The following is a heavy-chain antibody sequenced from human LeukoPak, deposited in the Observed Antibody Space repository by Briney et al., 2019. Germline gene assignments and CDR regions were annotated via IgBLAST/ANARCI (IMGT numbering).Heavy chain of an antibody. V-gene: IGHV1-69*04. J-gene: IGHJ6*04. CDR3: ARDQSQITIFGVVSLDV. D-gene: IGHD3-3*01. Sequence: SVKVSCKASGGTFSSYTISWVRQAPGQGLEWMGRIIPILGIANYAQKFQGRVTITADKSTSPAYMELSSLRSEDTAVYYCARDQSQITIFGVVSLDVWGKGTTVTVSS. CDR2: IIPILGIA. CDR1: GGTFSSYT.